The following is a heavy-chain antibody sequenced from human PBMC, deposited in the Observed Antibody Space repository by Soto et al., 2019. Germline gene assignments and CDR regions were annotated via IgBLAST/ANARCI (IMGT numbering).Heavy chain of an antibody. CDR1: GFICSSYD. J-gene: IGHJ3*02. V-gene: IGHV3-23*01. CDR3: AKATATGGGAFDI. Sequence: GGSLRLSCAASGFICSSYDMSWVRQAPGKGLEWVSTILVDGRTFYVDSVKGRFTISRDSSQNTAYLQMNSLTAGDTALYYCAKATATGGGAFDICGQGTTVTVSS. D-gene: IGHD2-8*02. CDR2: ILVDGRT.